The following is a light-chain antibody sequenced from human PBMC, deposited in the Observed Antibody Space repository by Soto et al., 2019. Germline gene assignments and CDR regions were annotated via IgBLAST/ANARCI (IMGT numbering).Light chain of an antibody. CDR3: LRYGDSPPAYT. CDR2: GAS. J-gene: IGKJ2*01. CDR1: QSVSSRN. V-gene: IGKV3-20*01. Sequence: EIVLTQSPGTVSLSPGERATLSCRASQSVSSRNLAWYRQKPGQAPSLLIFGASNRATGLPDRFSGSGSGTDFTLTISRLETEDCAVYYCLRYGDSPPAYTFGQGTKLEIK.